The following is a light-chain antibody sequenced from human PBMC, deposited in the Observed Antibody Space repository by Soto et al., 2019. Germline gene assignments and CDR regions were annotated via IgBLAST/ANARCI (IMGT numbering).Light chain of an antibody. CDR1: SSDVGGYNS. Sequence: QSVLTQPASVSGSPGQSITVSCTGTSSDVGGYNSVSWYQQHPGKPPKLIIYEVSNRPSGVSDRFSGSKSGNTASLTISGLQAEDEADYYCSSYTSSSTLFGTGTKVTVL. V-gene: IGLV2-14*03. J-gene: IGLJ1*01. CDR3: SSYTSSSTL. CDR2: EVS.